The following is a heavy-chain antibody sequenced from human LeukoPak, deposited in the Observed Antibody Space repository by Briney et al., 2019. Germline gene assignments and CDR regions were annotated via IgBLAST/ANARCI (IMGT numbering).Heavy chain of an antibody. J-gene: IGHJ4*02. V-gene: IGHV3-23*01. CDR3: ARDPRKDGSGL. Sequence: GGSLRLSCAASGFTFSTFAMIWVRQPPGKGLEWVSSIFPSGGEIHYADSVKGRFTISRDNSKNTLYLQMNSLRAEDTAVYYCARDPRKDGSGLWGQGTLVTVSS. CDR2: IFPSGGEI. D-gene: IGHD3-10*01. CDR1: GFTFSTFA.